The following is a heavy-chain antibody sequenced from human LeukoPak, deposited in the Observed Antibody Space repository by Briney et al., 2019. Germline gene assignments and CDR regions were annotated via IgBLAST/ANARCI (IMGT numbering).Heavy chain of an antibody. V-gene: IGHV1-69*05. Sequence: VASVKVSCKASGGTFSSYAISWVRQAPGQGLEWMGGIIPIFCTANYVQKFQGRVTITTEESTSKAYLELSSLRSEDTAVYYCARGVPYSNYAHDDYYYYMDVWGKGTTVTVSS. J-gene: IGHJ6*03. CDR2: IIPIFCTA. CDR1: GGTFSSYA. D-gene: IGHD4-11*01. CDR3: ARGVPYSNYAHDDYYYYMDV.